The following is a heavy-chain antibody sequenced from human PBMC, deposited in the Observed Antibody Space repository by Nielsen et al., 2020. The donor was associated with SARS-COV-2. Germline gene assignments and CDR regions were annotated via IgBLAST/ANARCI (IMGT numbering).Heavy chain of an antibody. D-gene: IGHD2-2*01. J-gene: IGHJ5*02. CDR2: IKQDGSEK. V-gene: IGHV3-7*03. Sequence: WIRQPPGRGLEWVANIKQDGSEKYYVDSVKGRFTISRDNAKNSLYLQMNSLRAEDTAVYYCAKAGSGYCSSTSCLYLNWFDPWGQGTLVTVSS. CDR3: AKAGSGYCSSTSCLYLNWFDP.